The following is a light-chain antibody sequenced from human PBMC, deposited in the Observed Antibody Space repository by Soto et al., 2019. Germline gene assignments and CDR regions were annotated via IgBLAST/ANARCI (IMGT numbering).Light chain of an antibody. J-gene: IGLJ1*01. CDR2: DVT. CDR1: DSDIGGYDH. CDR3: SSHTSSTALV. Sequence: QSVLTQPASVSASPGQSIAISCTGTDSDIGGYDHVSWYQQHPGKAPKLLIYDVTNRPSGVSSRFSGSKAGRTASLTISGLQTEDEADYYCSSHTSSTALVFGTGNKVTVL. V-gene: IGLV2-14*03.